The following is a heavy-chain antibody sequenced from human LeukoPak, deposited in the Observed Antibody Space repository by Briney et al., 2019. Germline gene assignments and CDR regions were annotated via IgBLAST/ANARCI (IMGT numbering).Heavy chain of an antibody. Sequence: ASVKVSCKASGYTFTSYYMHWVRQAPGQGLEWMGIINPSGGSTSYAQKFQGRVTMTRDTSTSAVYMELSSLRSEDTAVYYCASGGWLQLAFDYWGQGTLVTVSS. CDR2: INPSGGST. J-gene: IGHJ4*02. V-gene: IGHV1-46*03. CDR3: ASGGWLQLAFDY. D-gene: IGHD5-24*01. CDR1: GYTFTSYY.